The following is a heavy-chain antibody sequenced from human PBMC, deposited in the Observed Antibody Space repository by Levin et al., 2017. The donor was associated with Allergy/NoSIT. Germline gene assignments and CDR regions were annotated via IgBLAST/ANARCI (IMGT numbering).Heavy chain of an antibody. Sequence: PGESLKISCKASGFSFSGYWIVWVRQMPGKGLEWMGMIYPGDSDTRYSPSFKGQVSISVDNSINTAYLQWNSLQASDTAIYYCAFGGEAGAYFNYWGQGTLVTVSS. J-gene: IGHJ4*02. CDR2: IYPGDSDT. D-gene: IGHD3-10*01. CDR1: GFSFSGYW. V-gene: IGHV5-51*01. CDR3: AFGGEAGAYFNY.